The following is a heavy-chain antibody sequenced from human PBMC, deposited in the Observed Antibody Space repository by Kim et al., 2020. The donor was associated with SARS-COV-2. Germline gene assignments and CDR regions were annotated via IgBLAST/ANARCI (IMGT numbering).Heavy chain of an antibody. V-gene: IGHV3-7*01. D-gene: IGHD2-15*01. CDR3: ARDRRYSLDY. J-gene: IGHJ4*02. Sequence: GGSLRLSCVVSRFSFSTNWMSWVRQAPGKGLEWVAKIKEDRSEKYYADSVEGRFTISRDNAKNSLYLQMNSLSAEDTAVYYCARDRRYSLDYWGQGTLVTVSS. CDR2: IKEDRSEK. CDR1: RFSFSTNW.